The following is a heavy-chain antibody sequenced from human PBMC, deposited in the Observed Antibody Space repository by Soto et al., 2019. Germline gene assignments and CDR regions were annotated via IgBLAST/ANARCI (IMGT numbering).Heavy chain of an antibody. V-gene: IGHV3-33*01. CDR1: GFTFSNYG. CDR3: AAGEPLNY. CDR2: IWYDGSNK. Sequence: QMQLVESGGGVVQPGRSLRLSCAASGFTFSNYGMHWVRQAPGKGLEWVAIIWYDGSNKYYADSVKDRFTISRDNSKNTVSLQMNSLRADDTAMYYCAAGEPLNYRGQGTLVTGS. J-gene: IGHJ4*02. D-gene: IGHD3-10*01.